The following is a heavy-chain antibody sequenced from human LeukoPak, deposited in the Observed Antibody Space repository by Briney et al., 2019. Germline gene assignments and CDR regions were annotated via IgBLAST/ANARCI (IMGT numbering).Heavy chain of an antibody. V-gene: IGHV3-23*01. CDR3: AKDHGSGWRYYFDY. CDR2: ISGYGDNK. J-gene: IGHJ4*02. Sequence: GGSLRLSCAASGFTFSSYSMNWVRQAPGKGLEWVSCISGYGDNKYYADSVKGRFTISRDNYKNTLYLQMNSLRAEDTAVYYCAKDHGSGWRYYFDYWGQGTLVTVSS. CDR1: GFTFSSYS. D-gene: IGHD6-19*01.